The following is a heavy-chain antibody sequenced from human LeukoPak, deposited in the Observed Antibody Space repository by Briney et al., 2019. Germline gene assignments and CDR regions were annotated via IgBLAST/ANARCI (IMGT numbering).Heavy chain of an antibody. CDR1: GFTFSDYY. V-gene: IGHV3-11*01. Sequence: GGSLRLSCAASGFTFSDYYMSWIRQAPGKGLEWVSYIGGSGTTIFYAHSVKGRFTISRDNAKNSLYLQLNSLRAEDTAVYYCARFAGSGSYYIDYWGQGTLITVSS. CDR3: ARFAGSGSYYIDY. D-gene: IGHD3-10*01. CDR2: IGGSGTTI. J-gene: IGHJ4*02.